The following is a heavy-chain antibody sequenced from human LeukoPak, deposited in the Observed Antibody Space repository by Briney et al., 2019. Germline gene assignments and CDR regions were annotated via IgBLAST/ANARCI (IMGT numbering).Heavy chain of an antibody. D-gene: IGHD1-1*01. CDR2: ISYDGSNK. CDR1: GFTFSSYA. Sequence: PGGSLRLSCAASGFTFSSYAMSWVRQAPGKGLEWVAVISYDGSNKYYADSVKGRFTISRDNSKNTLYLQMNSLRAEDTAVYYCARDFVEDNWNDRGYWGQGTLVTVSS. J-gene: IGHJ4*02. V-gene: IGHV3-30-3*01. CDR3: ARDFVEDNWNDRGY.